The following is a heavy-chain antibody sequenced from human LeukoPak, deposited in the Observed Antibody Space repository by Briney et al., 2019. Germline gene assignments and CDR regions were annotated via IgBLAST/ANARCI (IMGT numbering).Heavy chain of an antibody. CDR1: GFTFSSYG. Sequence: PGGSLRLSCAASGFTFSSYGISWVRQAPGKGLEWVSALSGSGYNTYYADSVKGRFTISRDNSKNTLYLQMNSLRADDTAVYYCAKERNTMLRGVIISPTDYWGQGTLVTVSS. D-gene: IGHD3-10*01. J-gene: IGHJ4*02. V-gene: IGHV3-23*01. CDR2: LSGSGYNT. CDR3: AKERNTMLRGVIISPTDY.